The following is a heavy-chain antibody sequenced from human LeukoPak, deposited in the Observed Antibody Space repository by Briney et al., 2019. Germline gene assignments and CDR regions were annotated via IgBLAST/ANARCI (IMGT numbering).Heavy chain of an antibody. J-gene: IGHJ4*02. V-gene: IGHV3-7*01. CDR1: GFTFSSYW. D-gene: IGHD3-10*01. Sequence: GGSLRLSCAASGFTFSSYWMSWVRQAPGKGLEWVANIKQDGSEKYYVDSVKGRFTISRDNAKNSLYLQMNSLRAEDTAVYYCARVPWAWFGEQNLGHFDYWGQGTLVTVSS. CDR2: IKQDGSEK. CDR3: ARVPWAWFGEQNLGHFDY.